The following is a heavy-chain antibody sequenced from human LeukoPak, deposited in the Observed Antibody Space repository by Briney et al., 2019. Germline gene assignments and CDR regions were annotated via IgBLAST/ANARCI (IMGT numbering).Heavy chain of an antibody. CDR3: AKDRGGSGSYSYFDY. D-gene: IGHD3-10*01. Sequence: GRSLRLSCAASGFTFSSYAMRWVRQAPGKGLEWVSAISGSGGSTYYADSVKGRFTISRDNSKNTLYLQMNSLRAEDTAVYYCAKDRGGSGSYSYFDYWGQGTLVTVSS. CDR2: ISGSGGST. V-gene: IGHV3-23*01. J-gene: IGHJ4*02. CDR1: GFTFSSYA.